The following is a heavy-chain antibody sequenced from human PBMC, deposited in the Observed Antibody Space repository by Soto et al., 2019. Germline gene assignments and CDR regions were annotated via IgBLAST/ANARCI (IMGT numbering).Heavy chain of an antibody. CDR2: ISGSGGST. D-gene: IGHD5-18*01. Sequence: GGSLRLSCAASGFTFSSYAMSWVRQAPGKGLEWVSAISGSGGSTYYADSVKGRFTISRDNSKNTLYLQMNSLRAEDTAVYYCAKVGTYSYAKYNWFDPWGQGTLVTVSS. CDR1: GFTFSSYA. CDR3: AKVGTYSYAKYNWFDP. J-gene: IGHJ5*02. V-gene: IGHV3-23*01.